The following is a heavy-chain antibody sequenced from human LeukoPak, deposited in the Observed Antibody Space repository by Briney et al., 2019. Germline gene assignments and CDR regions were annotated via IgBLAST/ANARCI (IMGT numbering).Heavy chain of an antibody. D-gene: IGHD1-1*01. V-gene: IGHV1-69*05. Sequence: ASVKVSCKASGGTFSSYAISWVRPAPAQGREWMGVIIPIFGTANYAQKFQDRVTITTDESTSTAYMEVSSLRSEDTAVYYCARGPELERFDYWGQGTLVTVSS. CDR2: IIPIFGTA. J-gene: IGHJ4*02. CDR3: ARGPELERFDY. CDR1: GGTFSSYA.